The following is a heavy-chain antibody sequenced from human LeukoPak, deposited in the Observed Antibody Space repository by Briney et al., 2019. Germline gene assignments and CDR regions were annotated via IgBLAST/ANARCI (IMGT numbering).Heavy chain of an antibody. Sequence: ASVKVSCKASGYTFTTYAIHWVRQAPGQSLEWMGWINTGNGYTRYSERFQGRVTITRDTFASTAYLELNSLTSEDTFIYYCTKITVGATDGFDYWGQGTPVTVSS. D-gene: IGHD1-26*01. V-gene: IGHV1-3*04. J-gene: IGHJ4*02. CDR2: INTGNGYT. CDR3: TKITVGATDGFDY. CDR1: GYTFTTYA.